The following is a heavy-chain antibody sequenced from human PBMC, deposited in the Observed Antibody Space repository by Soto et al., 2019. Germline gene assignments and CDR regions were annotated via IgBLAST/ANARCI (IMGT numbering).Heavy chain of an antibody. CDR1: GFTFSSFP. CDR2: MSFDGANK. J-gene: IGHJ4*02. D-gene: IGHD4-17*01. CDR3: ARGASTVTGLDY. Sequence: LSLSCAPSGFTFSSFPMHWVRQAPGEGLEWVAVMSFDGANKYYADSVKGRSTISRHNSKNTLYLHMSDLSAEDTAVDYCARGASTVTGLDYWGQGTLVTVSS. V-gene: IGHV3-30-3*01.